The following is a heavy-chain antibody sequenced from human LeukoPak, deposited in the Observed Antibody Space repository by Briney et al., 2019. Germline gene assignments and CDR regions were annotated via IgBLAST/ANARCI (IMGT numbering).Heavy chain of an antibody. Sequence: GGSLRLSCAASGFTFDDYAMHWVRQAPGKGLEWVSGISWNSGSIGYADSVKGRFTISRDNAKNSLYLQMNSLRAEDMALYYCAKSGSGGYYSHYFDYWGQGTLVTVPS. J-gene: IGHJ4*02. CDR2: ISWNSGSI. CDR3: AKSGSGGYYSHYFDY. CDR1: GFTFDDYA. V-gene: IGHV3-9*03. D-gene: IGHD3-10*01.